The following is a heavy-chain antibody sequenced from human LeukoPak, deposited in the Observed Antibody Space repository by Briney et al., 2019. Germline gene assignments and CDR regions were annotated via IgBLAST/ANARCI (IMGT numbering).Heavy chain of an antibody. CDR1: GFTFNNYN. D-gene: IGHD2-2*01. CDR2: ISSSSSTI. V-gene: IGHV3-48*01. CDR3: AGLLMDPMPSDY. Sequence: GGSLRLSCAATGFTFNNYNMNWVRQAPGKGLEWISYISSSSSTIYYADSVKGRFNISRDNAKNSLYLQMNSLRAEDTAVYYCAGLLMDPMPSDYWGQGTLVTVSS. J-gene: IGHJ4*02.